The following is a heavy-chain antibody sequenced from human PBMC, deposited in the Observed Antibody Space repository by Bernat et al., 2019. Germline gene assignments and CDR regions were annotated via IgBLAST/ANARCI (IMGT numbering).Heavy chain of an antibody. CDR1: GGTFSSYT. CDR3: ARGDYYGSGSYAY. Sequence: QVQLVQSGAEVKKPGSSVKVSCKASGGTFSSYTISWVRQAPGQGLEWMGRIIPILGIANYAQKFQGRVTITADKSTSTAYMELSSLRSEDTAVDCCARGDYYGSGSYAYWGQGTLVTVSS. D-gene: IGHD3-10*01. CDR2: IIPILGIA. J-gene: IGHJ4*02. V-gene: IGHV1-69*02.